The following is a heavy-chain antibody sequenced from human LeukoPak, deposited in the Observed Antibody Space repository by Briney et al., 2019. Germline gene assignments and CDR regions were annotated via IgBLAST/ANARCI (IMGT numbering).Heavy chain of an antibody. CDR2: IKQDGSEE. V-gene: IGHV3-7*01. D-gene: IGHD4-17*01. CDR3: ARDYYGDYGHDY. CDR1: GFTFTLYW. J-gene: IGHJ4*02. Sequence: GGSLRLSCAASGFTFTLYWMTWVRQAPGKGLEWVASIKQDGSEEYYMDSVEGRFTISRDNAKNSLYLQMNSLRAEDTAVYYCARDYYGDYGHDYWGQGTLVTVSS.